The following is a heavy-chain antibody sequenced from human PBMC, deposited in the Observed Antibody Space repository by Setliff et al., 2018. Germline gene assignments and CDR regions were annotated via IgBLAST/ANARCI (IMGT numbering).Heavy chain of an antibody. CDR1: GGSISPYF. CDR2: IYHNGNT. J-gene: IGHJ6*02. D-gene: IGHD5-18*01. CDR3: VRDRTAYSYGLDV. Sequence: PSETLSLTCTVSGGSISPYFWSWIRQPPGKGLEWIGYIYHNGNTNFNPSLETRVTMSVDPSKNQFALNLRSVTAADTAVYYCVRDRTAYSYGLDVWAQGTPVTVSS. V-gene: IGHV4-59*01.